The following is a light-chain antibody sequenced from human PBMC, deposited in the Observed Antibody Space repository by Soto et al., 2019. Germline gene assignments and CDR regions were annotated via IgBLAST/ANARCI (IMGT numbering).Light chain of an antibody. V-gene: IGKV3-15*01. CDR2: GAS. CDR1: QSVGSN. CDR3: QQYNNWPPDRT. Sequence: EIVMTQSPATLSVSAGVRANLSCRDSQSVGSNLAWYQQKPGQAPRLRIYGASTRATGIPARFSGSGSGTEFTLTISSLQSEDFAIYFCQQYNNWPPDRTFGQGTKVEIK. J-gene: IGKJ1*01.